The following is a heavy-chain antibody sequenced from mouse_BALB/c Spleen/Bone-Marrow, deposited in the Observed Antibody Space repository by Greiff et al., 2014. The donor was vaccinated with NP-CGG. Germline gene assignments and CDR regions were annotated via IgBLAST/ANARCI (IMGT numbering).Heavy chain of an antibody. CDR3: ARDYYGSSSFAY. CDR1: GYTFTSYY. J-gene: IGHJ3*01. V-gene: IGHV1S56*01. D-gene: IGHD1-1*01. CDR2: IYPGNVNT. Sequence: VQVVESGPELVKPGASVGISCKASGYTFTSYYIHWVKQRPGQGLEWIGWIYPGNVNTKYNEKFKGKATLTADKSSSTAYMQLSSLTSEDSAVYFCARDYYGSSSFAYWGQGTLVTVSA.